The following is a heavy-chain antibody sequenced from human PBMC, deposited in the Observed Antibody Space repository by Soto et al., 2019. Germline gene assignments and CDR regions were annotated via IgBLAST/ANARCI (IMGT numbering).Heavy chain of an antibody. Sequence: GGSLRLSCKAYGFTFGDYVMSWVRQAPGKGLEWVGFIRSKAYGGTTEYAASVKGRFTISRDDSKSIAYLQMNSLKTEDTAVYYCTRNPWGLDEVYYFDYWGQGTLVTVYS. CDR2: IRSKAYGGTT. CDR1: GFTFGDYV. CDR3: TRNPWGLDEVYYFDY. D-gene: IGHD3-16*01. V-gene: IGHV3-49*04. J-gene: IGHJ4*02.